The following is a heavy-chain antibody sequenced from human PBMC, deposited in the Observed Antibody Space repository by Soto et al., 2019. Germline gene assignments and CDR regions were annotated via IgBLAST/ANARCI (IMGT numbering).Heavy chain of an antibody. Sequence: GGSLKISCKGSGYTFTRHWIGWGRQMPGKGLEWMGIIYPGDYETRYSPSFEGQIFVSVDKSITTAYLQWSSLKASDTAMYFCARHHRNDPGPFDIWGQGTMVTVSS. CDR3: ARHHRNDPGPFDI. CDR1: GYTFTRHW. J-gene: IGHJ3*02. V-gene: IGHV5-51*01. CDR2: IYPGDYET. D-gene: IGHD1-1*01.